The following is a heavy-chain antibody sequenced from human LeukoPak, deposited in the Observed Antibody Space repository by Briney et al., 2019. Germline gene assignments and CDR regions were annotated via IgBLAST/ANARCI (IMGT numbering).Heavy chain of an antibody. Sequence: ASVKVSCKASGYTFTGYYMHWVRQAPGQGLELMGWINLNSGGTNLAQTVHGKDSITMDTAIGKAYLELKMHSSDAKDVYYCARSLLVLDYWGQGTLVTVSS. J-gene: IGHJ4*02. V-gene: IGHV1-2*02. CDR3: ARSLLVLDY. CDR2: INLNSGGT. CDR1: GYTFTGYY. D-gene: IGHD2-8*02.